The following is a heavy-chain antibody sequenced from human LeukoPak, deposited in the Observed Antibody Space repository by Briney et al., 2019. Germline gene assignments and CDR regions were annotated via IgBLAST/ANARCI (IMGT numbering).Heavy chain of an antibody. D-gene: IGHD3-10*01. CDR3: VRDNASGSFYAL. V-gene: IGHV1-18*01. Sequence: ASVKVSCKASGYTFNSYGISWVRQAPGQGLEWMGWISTYNGNTNYAQRFQGRVTMTTDTSTSTVYMELRSLRSDDTAVYYCVRDNASGSFYALWGQGTLVTVSS. CDR1: GYTFNSYG. CDR2: ISTYNGNT. J-gene: IGHJ4*02.